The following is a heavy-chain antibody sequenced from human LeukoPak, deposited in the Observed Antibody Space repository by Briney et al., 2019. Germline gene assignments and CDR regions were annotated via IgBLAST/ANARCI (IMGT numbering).Heavy chain of an antibody. V-gene: IGHV3-53*01. J-gene: IGHJ4*02. CDR1: GFTVSSNY. D-gene: IGHD3-16*01. CDR2: IYSGGST. CDR3: AREVCDY. Sequence: GGSLRLSCAASGFTVSSNYMSWVRQAPGKGLEWVSVIYSGGSTYYADSVKGRFTISRDNAKSSLYLQMTSLRAEDTAVYYCAREVCDYWGQGTLVTVSS.